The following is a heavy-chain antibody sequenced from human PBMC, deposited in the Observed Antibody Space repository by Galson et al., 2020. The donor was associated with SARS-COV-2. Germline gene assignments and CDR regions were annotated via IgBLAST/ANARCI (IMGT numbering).Heavy chain of an antibody. CDR1: GGSFSSYF. D-gene: IGHD1-26*01. Sequence: SETLSLTCAVYGGSFSSYFWSWIRQAPGKGLEWLGEINQIGITNYNPSLKGRITLSMDTSKNQVSLTLNSVTAADTAVYYCARSLASGRAYLYFDLWGRGTPITVSS. CDR2: INQIGIT. J-gene: IGHJ2*01. CDR3: ARSLASGRAYLYFDL. V-gene: IGHV4-34*01.